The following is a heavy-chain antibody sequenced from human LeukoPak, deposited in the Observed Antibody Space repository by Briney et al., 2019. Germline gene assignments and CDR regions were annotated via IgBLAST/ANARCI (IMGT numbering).Heavy chain of an antibody. CDR2: TKPDGSAE. CDR3: ARDGGLHTNFDY. CDR1: GFTFSNAW. Sequence: GGSLRLSCAASGFTFSNAWMSWVRQAPGKGLEWVANTKPDGSAEYYADSVRGRFTASRDNANNLLYLQMNRLRAEDTAVYYYARDGGLHTNFDYWGQGTLLTVSS. D-gene: IGHD2-15*01. V-gene: IGHV3-7*01. J-gene: IGHJ4*02.